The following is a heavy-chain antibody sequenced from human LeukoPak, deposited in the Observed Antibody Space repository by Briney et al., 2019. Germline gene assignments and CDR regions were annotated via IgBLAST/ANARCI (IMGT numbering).Heavy chain of an antibody. D-gene: IGHD2-21*01. CDR3: ARVSIRTQNFDY. CDR1: GFPFNSYA. J-gene: IGHJ4*02. Sequence: GSLRLSCEVSGFPFNSYAMNWVRQAPGKGLEWVSGIYNSVYATYHADSVKGLFTIYRDNPKDTLYMQMNGLRVEDTAVYYCARVSIRTQNFDYWGQGTRVTVSS. V-gene: IGHV3-23*05. CDR2: IYNSVYAT.